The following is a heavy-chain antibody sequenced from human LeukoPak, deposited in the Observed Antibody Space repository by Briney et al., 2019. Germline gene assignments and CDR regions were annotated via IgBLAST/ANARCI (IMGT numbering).Heavy chain of an antibody. CDR1: GGSISSYY. Sequence: SETLSLTCTVSGGSISSYYWSWIRQPPGKGLEWIGYIYYSGSTNYNPSLKSRVTISVDTSKNQFSLKLSSVTAADTAVYYCARQKVVRGVIRFFDYWGQGTLVTVSS. CDR3: ARQKVVRGVIRFFDY. D-gene: IGHD3-10*01. V-gene: IGHV4-59*08. J-gene: IGHJ4*02. CDR2: IYYSGST.